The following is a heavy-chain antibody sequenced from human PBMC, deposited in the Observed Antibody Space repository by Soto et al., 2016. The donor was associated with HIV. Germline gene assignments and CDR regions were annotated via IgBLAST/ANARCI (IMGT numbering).Heavy chain of an antibody. V-gene: IGHV4-39*01. D-gene: IGHD6-19*01. Sequence: QVQLQESGPGLVKPSETLSLTCSVSGGSLTSSSYYWGWIRQSPGKGLEWIGNIYYSGSTTYNPSLKSRVTISVDTSKNQFSLKLSSVTAADTAVYYCARFPGIAVTGTRRWIDPWGRGTLVTVSS. J-gene: IGHJ5*02. CDR2: IYYSGST. CDR3: ARFPGIAVTGTRRWIDP. CDR1: GGSLTSSSYY.